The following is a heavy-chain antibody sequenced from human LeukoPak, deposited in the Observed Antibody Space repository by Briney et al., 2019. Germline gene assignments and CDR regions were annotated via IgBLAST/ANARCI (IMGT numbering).Heavy chain of an antibody. CDR1: GYTFTSYG. J-gene: IGHJ6*02. D-gene: IGHD6-19*01. Sequence: ASVKVSCKASGYTFTSYGISWVRQAPGQGLEWMGWISAYNGNTNYAQKLQGRVTMTTDTSTSTAYMELRSLRSDDTAVYYCAGDSSGWYGYYYYGMDVWGRGTTVTVSS. CDR2: ISAYNGNT. CDR3: AGDSSGWYGYYYYGMDV. V-gene: IGHV1-18*01.